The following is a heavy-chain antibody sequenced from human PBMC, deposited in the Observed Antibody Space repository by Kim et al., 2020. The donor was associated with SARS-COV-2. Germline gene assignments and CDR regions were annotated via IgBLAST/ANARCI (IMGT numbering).Heavy chain of an antibody. D-gene: IGHD5-12*01. J-gene: IGHJ4*02. CDR2: ISDSGAVT. Sequence: GGSLRLSCGASGFTFNNYGMSWVRQAPGRGLEWVSSISDSGAVTYYADSVKGRFTISRDNSKDTLYLQMNRLRDEDTAVYYCARGAYTGYDLGAFGYWGQGTLVTVSS. CDR1: GFTFNNYG. CDR3: ARGAYTGYDLGAFGY. V-gene: IGHV3-23*01.